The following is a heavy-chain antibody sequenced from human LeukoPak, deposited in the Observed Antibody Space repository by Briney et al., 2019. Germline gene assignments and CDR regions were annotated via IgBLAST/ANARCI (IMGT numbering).Heavy chain of an antibody. CDR3: ARERPPGDSSNWFLEGYFDI. CDR1: GGTFSSYA. CDR2: IIPIFGTA. V-gene: IGHV1-69*05. Sequence: SVKVSCKASGGTFSSYAITWVRQAPGQGLEWMGRIIPIFGTANYAQKFQGRVTITTDESTSTAYMELSTLRSDDTAVYYCARERPPGDSSNWFLEGYFDIWGQGTLVTVSP. D-gene: IGHD6-13*01. J-gene: IGHJ4*02.